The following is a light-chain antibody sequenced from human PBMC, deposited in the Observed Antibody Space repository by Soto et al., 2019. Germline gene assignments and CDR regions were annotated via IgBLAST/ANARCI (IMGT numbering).Light chain of an antibody. J-gene: IGKJ1*01. Sequence: EIVMTQSPATLSVSPGERATLSCRASQSVSSSYLAWYQQKPCQAPRLLIYGASSRATGIPDRFSGSGSGTEFTLTINSLQSEDFAVYYCQEYDNWPPEGTFGQGTKVDIK. CDR3: QEYDNWPPEGT. V-gene: IGKV3D-15*01. CDR1: QSVSSSY. CDR2: GAS.